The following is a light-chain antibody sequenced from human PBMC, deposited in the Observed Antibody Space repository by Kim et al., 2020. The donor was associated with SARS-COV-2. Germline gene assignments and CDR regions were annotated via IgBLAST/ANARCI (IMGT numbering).Light chain of an antibody. CDR2: AAS. V-gene: IGKV1-12*01. CDR3: QQANSFPYT. Sequence: DILMTQSPSSVSASVGDTVTITCRASQGVSSWLVWYQQKPGKAPQLLIYAASNLQSGVPSRFSGSGSGTDFTLTINNLQPEDFATYFCQQANSFPYTFGQGTKLEI. J-gene: IGKJ2*01. CDR1: QGVSSW.